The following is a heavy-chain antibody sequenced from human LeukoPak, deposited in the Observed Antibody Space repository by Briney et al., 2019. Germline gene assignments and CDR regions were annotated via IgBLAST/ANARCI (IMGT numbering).Heavy chain of an antibody. D-gene: IGHD4-17*01. Sequence: PGGSLRLSCAASGFTFDDYGMSWVRQAPGKGLEWVSGINWNGGSTGYADSVKGRFTISRDNAKNSLYLQMNSLRAEDKALYYCARDGQLRLSGAFDIWGQGTMVTVSS. CDR2: INWNGGST. CDR3: ARDGQLRLSGAFDI. V-gene: IGHV3-20*04. CDR1: GFTFDDYG. J-gene: IGHJ3*02.